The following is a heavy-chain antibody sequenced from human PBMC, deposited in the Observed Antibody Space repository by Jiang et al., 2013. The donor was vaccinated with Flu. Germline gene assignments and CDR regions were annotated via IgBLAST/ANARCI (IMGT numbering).Heavy chain of an antibody. CDR2: ISSSSYI. D-gene: IGHD2-15*01. V-gene: IGHV3-21*01. J-gene: IGHJ1*01. Sequence: QLLESGGGLVKPGGSLRLSCADSGFTFSTYSMKWVRQAPGKGLEWVSSISSSSYIYDADSVKGRFTISRDNAKNSLYLQMNSLRVEDTAVYYCAAGERTFVVQHWGQGTLVTVSS. CDR1: GFTFSTYS. CDR3: AAGERTFVVQH.